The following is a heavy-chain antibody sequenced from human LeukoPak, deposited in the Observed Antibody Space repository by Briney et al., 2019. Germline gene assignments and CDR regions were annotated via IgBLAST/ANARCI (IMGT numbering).Heavy chain of an antibody. CDR2: IYYSGST. CDR1: GASISTYY. D-gene: IGHD5-18*01. J-gene: IGHJ4*02. Sequence: PSETLSLTCTVSGASISTYYWSWIRQPPGKGLEWIGYIYYSGSTNYNPSLKSRLTISVDTSKNQFSLKLNSVTATDTAVYYCARQGLWLYDYWGQGTLVTVSS. V-gene: IGHV4-59*01. CDR3: ARQGLWLYDY.